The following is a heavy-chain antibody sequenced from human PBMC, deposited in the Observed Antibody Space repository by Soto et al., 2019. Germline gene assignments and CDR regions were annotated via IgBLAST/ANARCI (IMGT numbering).Heavy chain of an antibody. CDR1: RDSSSTYW. Sequence: GESLKISCKGSRDSSSTYWISWVRQMPGKGLEWMGRIDPSDSYTNYSPSFQGRVTIPADKSISNAYLKWSSLQASDTAVYYCTGKYGGGDYILWGQGTLVTVSS. CDR3: TGKYGGGDYIL. D-gene: IGHD2-21*02. CDR2: IDPSDSYT. J-gene: IGHJ4*02. V-gene: IGHV5-10-1*01.